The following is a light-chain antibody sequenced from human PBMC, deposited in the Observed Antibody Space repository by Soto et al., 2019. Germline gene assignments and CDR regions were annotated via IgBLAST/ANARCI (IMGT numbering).Light chain of an antibody. CDR3: SSYAGSYKV. CDR1: SGDIGGYNY. V-gene: IGLV2-14*01. J-gene: IGLJ1*01. CDR2: EVT. Sequence: QSALTQPASVSGSPGQSITISCTGTSGDIGGYNYVSWYQQHPGKAPKLLISEVTNRPSGVSNRFSGSKSGNTASLTISGLQAEDEADYYCSSYAGSYKVFGTGTKLTVL.